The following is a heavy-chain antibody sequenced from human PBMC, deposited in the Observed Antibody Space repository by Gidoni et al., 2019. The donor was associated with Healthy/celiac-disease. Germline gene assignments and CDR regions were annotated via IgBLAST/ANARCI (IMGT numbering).Heavy chain of an antibody. CDR2: IYYSGST. D-gene: IGHD5-12*01. V-gene: IGHV4-31*03. CDR1: GGSISSGGYY. CDR3: ARDRRGSALDY. Sequence: QVQMQESGPGLVKPSQTLSLPCTVSGGSISSGGYYWSWIRQHPGKGLEWIGYIYYSGSTYYNPSLKSRVTISVDTSKNQFSLKLSSVTAADTAVYYCARDRRGSALDYWGQGTLVTVSS. J-gene: IGHJ4*02.